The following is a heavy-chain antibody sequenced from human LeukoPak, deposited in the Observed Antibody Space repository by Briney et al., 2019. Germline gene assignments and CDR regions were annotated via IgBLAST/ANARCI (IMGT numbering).Heavy chain of an antibody. CDR2: IQYDGSNK. Sequence: GGSLRLSCVVSRFSFTTYGMHWVRQAPGKGLEWVAFIQYDGSNKYYADSVKGRFTISRDNSKNTLYLQMNSLRAEDTAVYYCAKSAIHRTPVRLDYWGQGTLVTVSS. J-gene: IGHJ4*02. CDR1: RFSFTTYG. CDR3: AKSAIHRTPVRLDY. D-gene: IGHD4-17*01. V-gene: IGHV3-30*02.